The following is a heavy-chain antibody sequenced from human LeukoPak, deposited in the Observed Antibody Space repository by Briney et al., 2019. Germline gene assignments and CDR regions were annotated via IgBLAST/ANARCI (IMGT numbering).Heavy chain of an antibody. Sequence: GGSLRLSCAASGFTFSSYSMNWVRQAPGKGLEWVSSISSSSSYIYYADSVKGRFTISRDNAKSSLYLQMNSLRAEDTAVYYCARTRGYSDAFDIWGQGTMVTVS. CDR3: ARTRGYSDAFDI. CDR1: GFTFSSYS. D-gene: IGHD5-18*01. CDR2: ISSSSSYI. V-gene: IGHV3-21*01. J-gene: IGHJ3*02.